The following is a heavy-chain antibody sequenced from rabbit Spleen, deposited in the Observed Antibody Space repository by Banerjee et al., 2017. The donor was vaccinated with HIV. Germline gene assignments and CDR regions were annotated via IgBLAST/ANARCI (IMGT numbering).Heavy chain of an antibody. CDR3: ARTFANGGWNIDL. Sequence: QQQLEESGGGLVKPGASLTLTCKASGFSFSSSYYMCWVRQAPGKGLEWIACSYTGDEYTYYASWAKGRFTITRSTSLNTVTLQMTSLTVADTATYFCARTFANGGWNIDLWGPGTLVTVS. CDR2: SYTGDEYT. J-gene: IGHJ4*01. CDR1: GFSFSSSYY. V-gene: IGHV1S43*01. D-gene: IGHD5-1*01.